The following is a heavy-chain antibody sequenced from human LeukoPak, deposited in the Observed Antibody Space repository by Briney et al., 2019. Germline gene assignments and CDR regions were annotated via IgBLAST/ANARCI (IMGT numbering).Heavy chain of an antibody. V-gene: IGHV3-48*03. CDR3: ARDEAAAGPRPFDY. CDR2: ISSSGSTI. J-gene: IGHJ4*02. CDR1: GFTFSSYE. D-gene: IGHD6-13*01. Sequence: GGSLRLSCAASGFTFSSYEMNWVRQAPRKGLEWDSYISSSGSTIYYADSVKGRFTISRDNAKNSLYLQMNSLRAEDTAVYYCARDEAAAGPRPFDYWGQGTLVTVSS.